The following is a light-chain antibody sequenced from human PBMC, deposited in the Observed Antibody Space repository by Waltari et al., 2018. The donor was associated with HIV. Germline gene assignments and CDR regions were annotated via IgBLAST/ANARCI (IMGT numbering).Light chain of an antibody. CDR3: NSYTGSRKM. CDR2: KDI. J-gene: IGLJ3*02. CDR1: RSATCPYKY. Sequence: QSALTQPTSASGSPGQPVPLPCPGVRSATCPYKYVPWYPQPPVKVPKLLNFKDIRRPSGVPDRFSGSKSDDTASLTVSGLQPDDEADYYCNSYTGSRKMFGGGTKLTVL. V-gene: IGLV2-8*01.